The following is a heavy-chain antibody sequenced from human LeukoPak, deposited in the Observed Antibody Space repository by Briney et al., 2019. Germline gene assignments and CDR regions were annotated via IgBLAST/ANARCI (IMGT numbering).Heavy chain of an antibody. CDR3: APGIGSLYGMDV. V-gene: IGHV3-23*01. D-gene: IGHD1-26*01. J-gene: IGHJ6*02. CDR2: IGGTTGGT. CDR1: GFTFSDYS. Sequence: GGSLRLSCAASGFTFSDYSMNWVRQAPGKGLEWVSSIGGTTGGTYYAESVQGRFTISRDNSKNTVYLQMNSLGAEDTAVYYCAPGIGSLYGMDVWGRGTTVTVSS.